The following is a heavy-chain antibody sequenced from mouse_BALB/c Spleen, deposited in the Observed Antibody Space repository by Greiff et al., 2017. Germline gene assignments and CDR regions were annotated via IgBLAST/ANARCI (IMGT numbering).Heavy chain of an antibody. CDR2: ILPGSGST. J-gene: IGHJ4*01. Sequence: VQLQESGAELMKPGVSVKISCKATGYTFSSYWIAWVKQRPGHGLEWIGEILPGSGSTNYNENFKGKATFTAATSSNTAYMQLSSLTSEDHAVFYCERRGLGDAMDYWGQGTSVTVSS. V-gene: IGHV1-9*01. CDR1: GYTFSSYW. D-gene: IGHD2-4*01. CDR3: ERRGLGDAMDY.